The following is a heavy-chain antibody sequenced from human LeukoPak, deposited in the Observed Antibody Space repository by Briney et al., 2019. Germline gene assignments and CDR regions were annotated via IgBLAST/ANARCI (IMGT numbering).Heavy chain of an antibody. CDR2: INPSGGST. Sequence: ASVKVSCKASGYTFTNYYMHWVRQAPGQGLEWMGIINPSGGSTSYAQKFQGRVTITADKSTSTAYMELSSLRSEDTAVYYCAGKVLGYWGQGTLVTVSS. CDR3: AGKVLGY. D-gene: IGHD2/OR15-2a*01. CDR1: GYTFTNYY. J-gene: IGHJ4*02. V-gene: IGHV1-46*01.